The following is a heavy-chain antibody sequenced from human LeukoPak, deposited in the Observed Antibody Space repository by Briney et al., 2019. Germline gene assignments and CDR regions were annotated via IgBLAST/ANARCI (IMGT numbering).Heavy chain of an antibody. J-gene: IGHJ4*02. CDR2: ISAYNGNT. CDR3: ARDLRDTYGSGSTDY. D-gene: IGHD3-10*01. Sequence: GASVKVSCKASGYIFTDYGITWVRQAPGQGLEWMGWISAYNGNTNYAQKLQGRVTMTTDTSTSTAYMELRSLRSDDTAVYYCARDLRDTYGSGSTDYWGQGTLVTVSS. CDR1: GYIFTDYG. V-gene: IGHV1-18*01.